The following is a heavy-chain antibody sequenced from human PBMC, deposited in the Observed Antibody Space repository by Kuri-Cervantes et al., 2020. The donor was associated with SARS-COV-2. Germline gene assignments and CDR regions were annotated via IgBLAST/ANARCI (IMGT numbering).Heavy chain of an antibody. CDR3: AKDRVIYSSGWYGFPLDY. CDR2: IYCVGST. J-gene: IGHJ4*02. Sequence: GGSLRLSCAASGLTVSSNYMSWFRQAPGKGLEWVPVIYCVGSTYYADSVKGRFTISRHNAKNTLYLQMNSLRAEDTAVYYCAKDRVIYSSGWYGFPLDYWGQGTLVTVSS. CDR1: GLTVSSNY. V-gene: IGHV3-53*01. D-gene: IGHD6-19*01.